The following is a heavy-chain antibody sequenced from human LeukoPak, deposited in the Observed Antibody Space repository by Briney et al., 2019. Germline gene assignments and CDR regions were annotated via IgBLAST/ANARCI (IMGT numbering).Heavy chain of an antibody. Sequence: ASVKVSCKASGYTFTSYYMHWVRQAPGQGLEWMGIINPSGGSTSYAQKFQGRVTMTRDMSTSTVYMELSSLRSEDTAVYYCAVKQQLVPDALDIWGQGTMVTVSS. CDR3: AVKQQLVPDALDI. V-gene: IGHV1-46*03. J-gene: IGHJ3*02. D-gene: IGHD6-13*01. CDR2: INPSGGST. CDR1: GYTFTSYY.